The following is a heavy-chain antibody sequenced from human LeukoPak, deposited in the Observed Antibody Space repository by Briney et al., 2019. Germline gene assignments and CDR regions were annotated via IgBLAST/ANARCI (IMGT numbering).Heavy chain of an antibody. CDR2: IIPIFGTA. CDR1: GGTFSNYA. CDR3: ARGYSPASYGMDV. D-gene: IGHD2-2*01. J-gene: IGHJ6*02. V-gene: IGHV1-69*01. Sequence: ASVKVSCKASGGTFSNYAISWVRQAPGQGLEWMGGIIPIFGTANYAQKFQGRVTITADESTSTAYMELSSLRSEDTAVYYCARGYSPASYGMDVWGQGTTVVVSS.